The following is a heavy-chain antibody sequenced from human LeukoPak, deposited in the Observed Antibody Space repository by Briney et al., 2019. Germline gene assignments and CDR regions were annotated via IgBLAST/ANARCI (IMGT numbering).Heavy chain of an antibody. CDR1: VYTFTAYS. J-gene: IGHJ4*02. V-gene: IGHV1-2*02. D-gene: IGHD2-2*01. CDR3: ASTLGYCTSSSCPDIDY. Sequence: ASVKVSCKASVYTFTAYSMHWVRQAPGQGLEGMGWIKPNSGDTNYAQKFQGRVTMTRDTSISAAYMELSRLRSEDTAVYYCASTLGYCTSSSCPDIDYWGQGTLVTVSS. CDR2: IKPNSGDT.